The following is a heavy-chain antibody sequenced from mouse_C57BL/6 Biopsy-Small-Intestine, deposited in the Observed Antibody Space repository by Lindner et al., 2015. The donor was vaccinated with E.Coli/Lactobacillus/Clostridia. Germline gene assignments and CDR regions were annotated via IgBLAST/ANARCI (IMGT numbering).Heavy chain of an antibody. CDR3: ATNWGNAY. J-gene: IGHJ3*01. CDR1: GFTFRDYG. Sequence: VQLQESGGGLVKPGGSRKLSCAASGFTFRDYGMHWVRQAPEKGLEWVAYISSGSSTIYYADTVKGRFTISRDNAKNTLFLQMTSLRSEDTAMYYCATNWGNAYWGQGTLVTVS. V-gene: IGHV5-17*01. CDR2: ISSGSSTI. D-gene: IGHD4-1*02.